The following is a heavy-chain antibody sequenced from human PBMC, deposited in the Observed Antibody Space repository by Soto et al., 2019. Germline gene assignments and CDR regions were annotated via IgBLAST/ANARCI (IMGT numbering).Heavy chain of an antibody. Sequence: GGSLRLSCAASGFTVSSNYMSWVRQAPGKGLEWVSVIYSGGSTYYADSVKGRFTISRDNSKNTLYLQMNSLRAEDTAVYYCARAAKTYYDILTGYYPSPFDYWGQGTLVTVSS. CDR2: IYSGGST. CDR3: ARAAKTYYDILTGYYPSPFDY. J-gene: IGHJ4*02. CDR1: GFTVSSNY. V-gene: IGHV3-66*01. D-gene: IGHD3-9*01.